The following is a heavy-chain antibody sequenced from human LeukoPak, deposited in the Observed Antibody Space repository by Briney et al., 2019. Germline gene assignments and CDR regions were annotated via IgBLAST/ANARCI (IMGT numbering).Heavy chain of an antibody. D-gene: IGHD3-9*01. Sequence: ASVKVSCKVSGYTLTELSMHWVRQAPGKGLEWMGGFDPEDGETIYAQKFQGRVTMTEDTSTDTAYMELSSLRSEDTAVYYCATFHVRYFDWLFIRGWFDPWGQGTLVTVSS. CDR1: GYTLTELS. CDR2: FDPEDGET. J-gene: IGHJ5*02. CDR3: ATFHVRYFDWLFIRGWFDP. V-gene: IGHV1-24*01.